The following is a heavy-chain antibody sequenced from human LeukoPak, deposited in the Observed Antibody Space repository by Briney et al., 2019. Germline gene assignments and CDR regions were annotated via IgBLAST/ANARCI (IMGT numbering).Heavy chain of an antibody. CDR2: INPNSGGT. V-gene: IGHV1-2*02. Sequence: ASVKVSCKASGYTFTGYYMHWVRQAPGQGLEWMGWINPNSGGTNYAQKFQGRVTMTRDTSISTAYMELSRLRSDDTAVYYCARDKSGRYFDWLFLMADMDVWGKGTTVTVSS. CDR3: ARDKSGRYFDWLFLMADMDV. CDR1: GYTFTGYY. J-gene: IGHJ6*03. D-gene: IGHD3-9*01.